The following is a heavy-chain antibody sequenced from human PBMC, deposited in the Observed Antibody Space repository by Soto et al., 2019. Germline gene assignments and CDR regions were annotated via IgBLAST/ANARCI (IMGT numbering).Heavy chain of an antibody. Sequence: QVQLQESGPGLVKPSETLSLTCTISGGPMNNYYCSWFRQPRGQGLEWIGYMGYNGFTRYNPSLRSRVAMSPDTAKNQFSLNLSSVTAADTALYSCARQGFGELHGLVDVWGQGITVTVSS. CDR1: GGPMNNYY. V-gene: IGHV4-59*08. D-gene: IGHD3-10*01. CDR3: ARQGFGELHGLVDV. J-gene: IGHJ6*02. CDR2: MGYNGFT.